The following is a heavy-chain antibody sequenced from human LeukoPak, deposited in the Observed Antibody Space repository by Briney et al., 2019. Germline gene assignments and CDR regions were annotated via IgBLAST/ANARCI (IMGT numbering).Heavy chain of an antibody. D-gene: IGHD4-17*01. CDR1: GFTFSSSG. Sequence: GGSLRLSCSASGFTFSSSGMHWVRQAPGRGLEYVSAITSNGGSTYYADSVKGRFTISRDNSKNTLYLQMSSLRPDDTALYYCVKALRLVTTHYDYWGQGTLVTVSS. CDR2: ITSNGGST. CDR3: VKALRLVTTHYDY. V-gene: IGHV3-64D*09. J-gene: IGHJ4*02.